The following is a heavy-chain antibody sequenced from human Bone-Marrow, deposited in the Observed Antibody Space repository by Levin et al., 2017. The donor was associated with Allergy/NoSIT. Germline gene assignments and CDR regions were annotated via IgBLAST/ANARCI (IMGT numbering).Heavy chain of an antibody. CDR1: GFPFRSFV. J-gene: IGHJ6*02. CDR3: ATSYETRDRPGYYYGMDV. V-gene: IGHV3-23*01. Sequence: RSGGSLRLSCAASGFPFRSFVISWVRQAPGRGLEWVSGLSVSGDTTKSADSVEGRFIMSRDSSKNTLYLQMNRLRAEDTAVYYCATSYETRDRPGYYYGMDVWGQGTTVSVSS. D-gene: IGHD3-3*01. CDR2: LSVSGDTT.